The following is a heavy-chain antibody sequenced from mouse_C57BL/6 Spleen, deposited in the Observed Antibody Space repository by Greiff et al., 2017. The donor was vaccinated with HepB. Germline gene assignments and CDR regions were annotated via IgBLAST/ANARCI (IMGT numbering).Heavy chain of an antibody. CDR2: IRSKSSNYAT. CDR3: VGDTSNWFAY. V-gene: IGHV10-3*01. Sequence: DAGGGLVQPKGSLNFSCAVLGFTFNTYAMHWVRLGPGKGLEWVGRIRSKSSNYATYYADSVKDRLTIARNDSQSMLYLQMNNLKTEDTAMYYCVGDTSNWFAYWGQGTLVTVSA. D-gene: IGHD2-12*01. J-gene: IGHJ3*01. CDR1: GFTFNTYA.